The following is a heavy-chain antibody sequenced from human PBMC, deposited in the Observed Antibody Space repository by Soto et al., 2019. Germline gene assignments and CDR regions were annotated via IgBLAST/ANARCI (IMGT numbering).Heavy chain of an antibody. V-gene: IGHV4-31*03. CDR3: ARDAARDYYYYGMDV. CDR1: GGSISSGGYY. Sequence: PSETLSLTCTVSGGSISSGGYYWSWIRQHPGKGLEWIGYINYSGSTYYNPSLKSRVTISVDTSKNQFSLKLSSVTAADTAVYYCARDAARDYYYYGMDVWGQGTTVTVSS. CDR2: INYSGST. J-gene: IGHJ6*02. D-gene: IGHD6-6*01.